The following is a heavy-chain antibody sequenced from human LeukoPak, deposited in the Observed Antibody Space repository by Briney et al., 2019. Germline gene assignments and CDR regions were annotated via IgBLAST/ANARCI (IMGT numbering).Heavy chain of an antibody. CDR1: GFTFNNYA. CDR2: ISINGDNT. J-gene: IGHJ4*02. CDR3: VKDHEYSYDY. V-gene: IGHV3-64D*06. Sequence: GGSLRLSCSASGFTFNNYAMHWVRQAPGKGLEFVSTISINGDNTYYADSVKGRFTISRDNSKNTLYLQVRSLRDEDTAVYYCVKDHEYSYDYWGRGTLVAVSS. D-gene: IGHD5-18*01.